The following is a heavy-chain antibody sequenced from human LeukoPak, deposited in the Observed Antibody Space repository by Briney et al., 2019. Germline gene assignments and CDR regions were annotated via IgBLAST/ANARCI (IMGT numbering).Heavy chain of an antibody. CDR2: ISYSGST. Sequence: SETLSLTCTVSGGSISSSSYYWGWIRQPPGNWLEWIGSISYSGSTYYNPSLKRRVTISVDTSKNQFSLKLSSVTAADTAVYYCARLADGRAGNYYDFWNEGSYYFDYWGQGTLVTVSS. J-gene: IGHJ4*02. V-gene: IGHV4-39*01. D-gene: IGHD3-3*01. CDR1: GGSISSSSYY. CDR3: ARLADGRAGNYYDFWNEGSYYFDY.